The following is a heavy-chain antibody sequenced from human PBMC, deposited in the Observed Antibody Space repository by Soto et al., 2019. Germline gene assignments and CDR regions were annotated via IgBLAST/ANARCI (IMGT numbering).Heavy chain of an antibody. D-gene: IGHD2-15*01. CDR3: ASVETQRYYYGMDV. J-gene: IGHJ6*02. CDR1: GCTFTSYY. Sequence: ASVKVSCKASGCTFTSYYMHWVRQAPGQGLEWMGIINPSGGSTSYAQKFQGRVTMTRDTSTSTAYMELSSLRSEDTAVYYCASVETQRYYYGMDVWGQGTTVTVSS. CDR2: INPSGGST. V-gene: IGHV1-46*01.